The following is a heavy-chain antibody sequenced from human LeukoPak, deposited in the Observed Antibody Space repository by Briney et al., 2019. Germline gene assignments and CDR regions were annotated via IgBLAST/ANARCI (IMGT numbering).Heavy chain of an antibody. Sequence: GGPLRLSCAASGFPYSSYWMIWVRQAPGKGLECVANIKQDGSEKYYVDSVKGRFTISRDNAKNSLYLQMNSLRAEDTAVYHCARGAWYYDSSGYYDYWGQGTLVTVSS. CDR3: ARGAWYYDSSGYYDY. CDR2: IKQDGSEK. J-gene: IGHJ4*02. CDR1: GFPYSSYW. D-gene: IGHD3-22*01. V-gene: IGHV3-7*01.